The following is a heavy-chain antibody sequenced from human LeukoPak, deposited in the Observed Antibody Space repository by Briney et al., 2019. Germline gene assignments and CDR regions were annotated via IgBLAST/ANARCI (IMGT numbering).Heavy chain of an antibody. CDR3: ARPPPGYSSGWYYDY. Sequence: GASVKVSCKASGYTFTSYGISWVRQAPGQGLEWMGWISAYNGNTNYAQKLQGRVTMTTDTSTSTAYMELRSLRSDDTAVYYCARPPPGYSSGWYYDYWGQGTLVTVSS. CDR1: GYTFTSYG. D-gene: IGHD6-19*01. CDR2: ISAYNGNT. V-gene: IGHV1-18*04. J-gene: IGHJ4*02.